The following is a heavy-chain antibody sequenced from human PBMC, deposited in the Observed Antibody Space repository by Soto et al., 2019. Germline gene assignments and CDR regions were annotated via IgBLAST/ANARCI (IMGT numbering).Heavy chain of an antibody. D-gene: IGHD3-16*01. CDR3: ARGAEVSRNYYYYYYMDV. V-gene: IGHV4-4*02. J-gene: IGHJ6*03. CDR1: SGSISSSNW. CDR2: IYQSGST. Sequence: QVQLQESGPGLVKPSGTLSLTCAVSSGSISSSNWWSWVRQPPGKGLEGIGEIYQSGSTNYNPSLKSRVTISVDKSKNQFSLKLSSVTAADTAVYYCARGAEVSRNYYYYYYMDVWGKGTTVTVSS.